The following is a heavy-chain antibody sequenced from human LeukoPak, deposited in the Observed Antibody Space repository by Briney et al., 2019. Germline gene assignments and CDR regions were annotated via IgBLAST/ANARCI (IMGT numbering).Heavy chain of an antibody. Sequence: PGRSLRLSCAASGFTFSSHAMHWVRQAPGKGLEWVAVISYDGSNKYYADSVKGRFTISRDNSENTLYLQMNSLRAEDTAVYYCARDQTSLRPLDYYDSSGHDYWGQGTLVTVSS. CDR1: GFTFSSHA. D-gene: IGHD3-22*01. J-gene: IGHJ4*02. CDR3: ARDQTSLRPLDYYDSSGHDY. V-gene: IGHV3-30*04. CDR2: ISYDGSNK.